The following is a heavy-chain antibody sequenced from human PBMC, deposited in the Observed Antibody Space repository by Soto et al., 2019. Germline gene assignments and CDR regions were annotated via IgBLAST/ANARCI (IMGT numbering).Heavy chain of an antibody. Sequence: QVQLVQSGAEMKKPGASVKVSCKASGYTFTNYGIIWVRQAHGQGLEWMGWISAYNGHTNYAQKFQGRVTMTTDTSTSTVYMELSSLRFDDTAVYYCARDRSNHDYWGQGTLVTVSS. J-gene: IGHJ4*02. CDR1: GYTFTNYG. V-gene: IGHV1-18*01. CDR3: ARDRSNHDY. CDR2: ISAYNGHT.